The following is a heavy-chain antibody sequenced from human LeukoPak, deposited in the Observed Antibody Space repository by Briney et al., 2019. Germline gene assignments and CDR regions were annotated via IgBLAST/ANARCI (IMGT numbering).Heavy chain of an antibody. V-gene: IGHV1-8*01. Sequence: ASVKVSCKASGYTFTSYDINWVRQATEQGLQCMAWMNPNRGNTRYTQKFQGKVTMTRNTSISTAYMELSSLRSEDTAVYYCARVGSVAGTEFDYWGQGTLVTVSS. J-gene: IGHJ4*02. CDR3: ARVGSVAGTEFDY. CDR2: MNPNRGNT. D-gene: IGHD6-19*01. CDR1: GYTFTSYD.